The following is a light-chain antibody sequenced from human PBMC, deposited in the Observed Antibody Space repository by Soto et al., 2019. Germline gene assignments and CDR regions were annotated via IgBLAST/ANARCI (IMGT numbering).Light chain of an antibody. J-gene: IGKJ1*01. CDR1: QSVSSSY. CDR3: RQYGRSPPSWT. Sequence: EIVLTQSPGTLSLSPGERATLSCRASQSVSSSYLAWYQQKPGQPPRLLISEASTRATGIPDRFSGSGSGTDFTVTISSLEPEDFAVYYCRQYGRSPPSWTFGQGTKVEI. V-gene: IGKV3-20*01. CDR2: EAS.